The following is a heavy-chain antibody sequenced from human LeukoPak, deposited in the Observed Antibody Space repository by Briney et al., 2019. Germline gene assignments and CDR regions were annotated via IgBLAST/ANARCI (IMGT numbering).Heavy chain of an antibody. J-gene: IGHJ6*02. Sequence: KPSETLSLTCTVSGGSISSYYWSWIRQPAGKGLEWIGRIYTSGSTNYNPTLKSRVTMSVDTSKNQFSLKLSSVTAADTAVYYCARDDGIAAYYYGMDVWGQGTTVTVSS. V-gene: IGHV4-4*07. CDR1: GGSISSYY. D-gene: IGHD1-14*01. CDR3: ARDDGIAAYYYGMDV. CDR2: IYTSGST.